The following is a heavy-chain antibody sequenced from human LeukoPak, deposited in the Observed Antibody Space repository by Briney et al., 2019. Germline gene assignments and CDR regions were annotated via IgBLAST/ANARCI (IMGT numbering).Heavy chain of an antibody. Sequence: GGSLRLSCAASGFTFSTYDMHWVRQATGKGLEWVSAIGTAGDTYYPGSVKGRFTISRDNAKNTLYLQMNSLRAEDTAVYYCARDAGYGWFDPWGQGTLVTVSS. D-gene: IGHD5-12*01. V-gene: IGHV3-13*01. CDR1: GFTFSTYD. CDR3: ARDAGYGWFDP. J-gene: IGHJ5*02. CDR2: IGTAGDT.